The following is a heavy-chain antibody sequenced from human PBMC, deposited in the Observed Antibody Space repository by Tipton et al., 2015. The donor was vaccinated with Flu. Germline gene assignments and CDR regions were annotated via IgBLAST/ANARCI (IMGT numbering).Heavy chain of an antibody. CDR1: GGSISSYY. D-gene: IGHD4-11*01. CDR2: IYYSGTT. J-gene: IGHJ4*02. V-gene: IGHV4-59*12. Sequence: TLSLTCTVSGGSISSYYWNWIRQPPGKGLEWIGYIYYSGTTNYNPSLKSRVTMSLDTSKNRFSLKVTSVTAADTAVYYCARDDYTNPGALQYWGQGALVTVSS. CDR3: ARDDYTNPGALQY.